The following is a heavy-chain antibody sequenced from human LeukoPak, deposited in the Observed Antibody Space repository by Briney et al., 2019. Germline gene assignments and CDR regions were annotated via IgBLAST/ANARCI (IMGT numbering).Heavy chain of an antibody. Sequence: GGSLRLSCAASGFTFSSYAMHWVRQAPGKGLEWVAVISYDGSNKYYADSVKGRFTISRDNSKNTLYLQMNSLRAVDTAVYYCAAVLAYSSGLPFDPWGQGTLVTVSS. CDR3: AAVLAYSSGLPFDP. D-gene: IGHD6-19*01. J-gene: IGHJ5*02. CDR2: ISYDGSNK. CDR1: GFTFSSYA. V-gene: IGHV3-30*04.